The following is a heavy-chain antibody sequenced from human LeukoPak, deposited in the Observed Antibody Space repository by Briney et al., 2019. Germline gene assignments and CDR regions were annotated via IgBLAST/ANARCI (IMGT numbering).Heavy chain of an antibody. Sequence: GGSLRLSCAASGFTFSSYAMHWVRQAPGKGLEWVAVISYDGSNKYYADSVKGRFTISRDNSKNTLYLQMNSLRAEDTAVYYCARSETMVEAFDIWGQGTMVTVSS. CDR3: ARSETMVEAFDI. J-gene: IGHJ3*02. D-gene: IGHD4/OR15-4a*01. CDR1: GFTFSSYA. V-gene: IGHV3-30-3*01. CDR2: ISYDGSNK.